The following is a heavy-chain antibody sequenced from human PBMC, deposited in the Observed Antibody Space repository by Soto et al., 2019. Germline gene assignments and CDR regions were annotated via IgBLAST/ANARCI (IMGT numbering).Heavy chain of an antibody. Sequence: PSETLSLTCTVSGGSISSGDYYWSWIRQPPGKGLEWIGYIYYSGSTYYNPSLKSRVTISVDTSKNQFSLKLSSVTAADTAVYYCARSIYYYDSSGYSDYWGQGTLVTSPQ. V-gene: IGHV4-30-4*01. CDR2: IYYSGST. J-gene: IGHJ4*02. D-gene: IGHD3-22*01. CDR3: ARSIYYYDSSGYSDY. CDR1: GGSISSGDYY.